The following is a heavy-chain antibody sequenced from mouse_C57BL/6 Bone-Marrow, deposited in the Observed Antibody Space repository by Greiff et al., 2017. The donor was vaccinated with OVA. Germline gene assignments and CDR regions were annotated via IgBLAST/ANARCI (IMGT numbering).Heavy chain of an antibody. V-gene: IGHV1-74*01. D-gene: IGHD1-1*01. Sequence: QVQLQQPGAELVKPGASVKVSCKASGYTFTSYWMHWVKQRPGQGLEWIGRIPPSDSDTNYNQKFTGKATLTVDKTSRTAYMQLSSLTSVDSAVYYCAMGYGSSFAWFAYWGQGTLVTVSA. CDR2: IPPSDSDT. CDR1: GYTFTSYW. CDR3: AMGYGSSFAWFAY. J-gene: IGHJ3*01.